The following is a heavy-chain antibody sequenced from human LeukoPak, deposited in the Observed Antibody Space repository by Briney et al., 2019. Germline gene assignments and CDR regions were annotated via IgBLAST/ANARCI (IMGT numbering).Heavy chain of an antibody. J-gene: IGHJ4*02. CDR1: GYSFTSYW. Sequence: GESLKISCKGSGYSFTSYWIGWVRQMPGKGLVWMGIIYPGDSDTRYSPSFQGQVTISADKSISTAYLQWSSLKASDTAMYYCARAKYYYDSSGQLIDYWGQGTLVTVSS. CDR2: IYPGDSDT. D-gene: IGHD3-22*01. CDR3: ARAKYYYDSSGQLIDY. V-gene: IGHV5-51*01.